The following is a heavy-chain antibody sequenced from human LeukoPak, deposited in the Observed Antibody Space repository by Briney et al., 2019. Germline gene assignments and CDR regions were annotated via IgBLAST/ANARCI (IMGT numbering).Heavy chain of an antibody. CDR2: IYYSGST. J-gene: IGHJ3*02. CDR3: ARGLTPDAFDI. CDR1: GFTFSSYS. V-gene: IGHV4-59*12. Sequence: GSLRLSCAASGFTFSSYSMNWVRQPPGKGLEWIGSIYYSGSTYYNPSLKSRVTMSVEAFKNQFSLKLSSVTAADTAMYFCARGLTPDAFDIWGQGTMVTVSS. D-gene: IGHD1-14*01.